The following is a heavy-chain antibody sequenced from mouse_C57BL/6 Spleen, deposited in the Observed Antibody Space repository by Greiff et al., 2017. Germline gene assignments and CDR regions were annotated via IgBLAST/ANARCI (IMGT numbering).Heavy chain of an antibody. Sequence: QVQLKQPGAELVKPGASVKVSCKASGYTFTSYWMHWVKQRPGQGLEWIGRIHPSDSDTNYNQKFKGKATLTVDKSSSTAYMQLSSLTSEDSAVYYCATLYGSSLYYFDYWGQGTTLTVSS. CDR1: GYTFTSYW. CDR3: ATLYGSSLYYFDY. CDR2: IHPSDSDT. D-gene: IGHD1-1*01. V-gene: IGHV1-74*01. J-gene: IGHJ2*01.